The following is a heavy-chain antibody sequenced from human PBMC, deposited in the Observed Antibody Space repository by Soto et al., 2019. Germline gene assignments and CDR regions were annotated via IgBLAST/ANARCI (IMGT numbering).Heavy chain of an antibody. V-gene: IGHV1-69*06. J-gene: IGHJ4*02. D-gene: IGHD2-8*02. Sequence: SVKVSCKASGGSLSTNPISWVRQAPGQGLEWMGGTGSGTGPGNHAQKSQGRLTVTADKSTSTVYMELTNLSSEDTAVYYCARRDTGGFYRFFDSWGQGTLVPVSS. CDR3: ARRDTGGFYRFFDS. CDR2: TGSGTGPG. CDR1: GGSLSTNP.